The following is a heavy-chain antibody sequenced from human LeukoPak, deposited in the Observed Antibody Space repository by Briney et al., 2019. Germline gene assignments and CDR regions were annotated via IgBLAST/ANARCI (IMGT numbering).Heavy chain of an antibody. D-gene: IGHD3-10*01. CDR2: ISYDGSNK. CDR3: AKVQQPSPRGAFDI. Sequence: GGSLRLSCAASGFTFSSYGMHWVRQAPGKGLEWVAVISYDGSNKYYADSVKGRFTISRDNSKNTLYLQMNSLRAEDTAVYYCAKVQQPSPRGAFDIWGQGTMVTVSS. J-gene: IGHJ3*02. V-gene: IGHV3-30*18. CDR1: GFTFSSYG.